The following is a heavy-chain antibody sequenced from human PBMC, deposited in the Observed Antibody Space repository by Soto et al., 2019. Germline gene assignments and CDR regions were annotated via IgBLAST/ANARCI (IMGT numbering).Heavy chain of an antibody. D-gene: IGHD2-15*01. CDR3: ARDSNCSGGSCYSADYGMDV. V-gene: IGHV3-21*01. CDR1: GFTFSSYS. Sequence: AGSLRLSCAASGFTFSSYSMNWVRQAPGKGLEWVSSISSSSSYIYYADSVKGRFTISRDNAKNSLYLQMNSLRAEDTAVYYCARDSNCSGGSCYSADYGMDVWGQGTTVTVSS. J-gene: IGHJ6*02. CDR2: ISSSSSYI.